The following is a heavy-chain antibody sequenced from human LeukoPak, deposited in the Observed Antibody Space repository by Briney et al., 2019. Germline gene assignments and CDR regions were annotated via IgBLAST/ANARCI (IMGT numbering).Heavy chain of an antibody. J-gene: IGHJ4*02. CDR1: GFSISSYW. Sequence: GGSLRLSCAASGFSISSYWMSWVRQAPGKGLEWVANIKKDGSEKNYVDSVKGRFTISRDNAKNSVHLQMNSLRAEDTAVYYCATLHPDFDFWGQGALVTVSS. CDR3: ATLHPDFDF. CDR2: IKKDGSEK. V-gene: IGHV3-7*01.